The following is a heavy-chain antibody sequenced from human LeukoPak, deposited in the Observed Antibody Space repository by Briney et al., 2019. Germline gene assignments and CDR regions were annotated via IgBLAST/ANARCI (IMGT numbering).Heavy chain of an antibody. CDR1: GFTFSSYG. CDR2: IWYDGSNK. Sequence: GGSLRLSCAASGFTFSSYGMHWVRQAPRKGLEWVAVIWYDGSNKYYADSVKRRFTISRDNSKNTLYLQMNSLRAEDTAVYYCARGQGQQLGDPDFDYWGQGTLVTVSS. J-gene: IGHJ4*02. V-gene: IGHV3-33*01. D-gene: IGHD6-13*01. CDR3: ARGQGQQLGDPDFDY.